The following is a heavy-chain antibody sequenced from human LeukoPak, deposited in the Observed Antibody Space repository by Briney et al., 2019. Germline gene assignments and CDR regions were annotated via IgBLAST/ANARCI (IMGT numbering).Heavy chain of an antibody. D-gene: IGHD3-10*01. CDR1: GGSISSYY. Sequence: SETLPLTCTVSGGSISSYYWSWIRQPPGKGLEWIGYIYYSGSTNYNPSLKSRVTISVDTSKNQFSLKLSSVTAADTAVYYCARGDYSGYYFDYWGQGTLVTVSS. CDR2: IYYSGST. V-gene: IGHV4-59*01. CDR3: ARGDYSGYYFDY. J-gene: IGHJ4*02.